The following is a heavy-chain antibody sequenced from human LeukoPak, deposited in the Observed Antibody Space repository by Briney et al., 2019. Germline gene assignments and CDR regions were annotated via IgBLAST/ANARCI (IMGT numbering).Heavy chain of an antibody. CDR1: GYTFTGYY. J-gene: IGHJ4*02. CDR2: INPNSGGT. CDR3: ARAGRRYYGSGGGNDY. Sequence: GASVKVSCKASGYTFTGYYMHWVRQAPGQGLEWMGWINPNSGGTNYAQKFQGRVTMTRDTSITTAYMELSRLRSDDTAVYYCARAGRRYYGSGGGNDYWGQGTLVTVSS. D-gene: IGHD3-10*01. V-gene: IGHV1-2*02.